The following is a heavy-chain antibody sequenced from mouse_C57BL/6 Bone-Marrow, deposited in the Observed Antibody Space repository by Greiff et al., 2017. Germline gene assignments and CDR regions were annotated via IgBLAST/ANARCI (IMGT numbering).Heavy chain of an antibody. CDR3: ARERLRRYYAMDY. J-gene: IGHJ4*01. V-gene: IGHV1-64*01. CDR2: IHPNSGST. Sequence: QVQLKQPGAELVKPGASVKLSCKASGYTFTSYWMHWVKQRPGQGLEWIGMIHPNSGSTNYNEKFKSKATLTVDKSSSTAYMQLSSLTSEDSAVYYCARERLRRYYAMDYWGQGTSGTVSS. D-gene: IGHD2-4*01. CDR1: GYTFTSYW.